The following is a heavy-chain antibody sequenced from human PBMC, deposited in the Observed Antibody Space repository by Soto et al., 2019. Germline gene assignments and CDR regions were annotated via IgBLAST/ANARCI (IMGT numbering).Heavy chain of an antibody. Sequence: SETLSLTCTFSGDSIISSDFYWGWVRQPPGKGLEWIGSIFYLGSSYYNPSLKSRVTMSVDTSKNQFSLRLRSVTAADTALYFCARHSLALRKNNWFDPWGQGIMVTV. D-gene: IGHD3-3*02. CDR1: GDSIISSDFY. CDR2: IFYLGSS. V-gene: IGHV4-39*01. CDR3: ARHSLALRKNNWFDP. J-gene: IGHJ5*02.